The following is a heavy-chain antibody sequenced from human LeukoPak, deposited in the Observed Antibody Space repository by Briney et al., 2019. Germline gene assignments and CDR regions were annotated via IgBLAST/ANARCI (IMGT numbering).Heavy chain of an antibody. J-gene: IGHJ4*02. CDR1: GYGFTSYW. V-gene: IGHV5-51*01. CDR2: IYPGDSQT. CDR3: ARPRYVGASPAPLFDY. D-gene: IGHD1-26*01. Sequence: GESLKISCKASGYGFTSYWIGWVRQMPGEGLEWMAIIYPGDSQTRYSPSFQGQVTISADKSISTAYLQWNSLQASDTAMYYCARPRYVGASPAPLFDYWGQGTLVTVSS.